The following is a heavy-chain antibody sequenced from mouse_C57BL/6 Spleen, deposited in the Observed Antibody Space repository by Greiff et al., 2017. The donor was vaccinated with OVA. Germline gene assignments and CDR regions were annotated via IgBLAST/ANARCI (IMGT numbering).Heavy chain of an antibody. CDR1: GFNIKDYY. CDR3: TRDYYYGSSYETY. D-gene: IGHD1-1*01. V-gene: IGHV14-1*01. J-gene: IGHJ3*01. CDR2: IDPEDGDT. Sequence: EVQPQQSGAELVRPGASVKLSCTASGFNIKDYYMHWVKQRPEQGLEWIGRIDPEDGDTEYAPKFQGKATMTADTSSNTAYLQLSSLTSEDTAVYYCTRDYYYGSSYETYWGQGTLVTVSA.